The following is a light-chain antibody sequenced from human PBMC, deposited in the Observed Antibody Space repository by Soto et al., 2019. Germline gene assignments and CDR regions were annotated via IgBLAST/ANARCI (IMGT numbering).Light chain of an antibody. Sequence: EIVLTQSPATLYVSPGERATLSCRASQSVGRNFAWHQQKPGQAPRLLIYGASTRATGIPARFSGSGSGTEFTLTISSLQSEDFAVYYCQQYNNWPPVTFGQGTKVDIK. J-gene: IGKJ1*01. CDR3: QQYNNWPPVT. CDR2: GAS. V-gene: IGKV3-15*01. CDR1: QSVGRN.